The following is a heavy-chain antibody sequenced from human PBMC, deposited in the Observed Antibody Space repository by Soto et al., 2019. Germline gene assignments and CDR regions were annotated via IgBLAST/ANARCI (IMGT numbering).Heavy chain of an antibody. J-gene: IGHJ6*02. Sequence: GASVKVSCKASGYTFTSYGISWVRQAPGQGLEWMGWISAYNGNTNYAQKLQGRVTMTTDTSTSTAYMELRSLRSDDTAVYYCATDEPRDSWSGYPQYYYYCLDVWGQGTTVTVSS. CDR3: ATDEPRDSWSGYPQYYYYCLDV. CDR1: GYTFTSYG. V-gene: IGHV1-18*01. CDR2: ISAYNGNT. D-gene: IGHD3-3*01.